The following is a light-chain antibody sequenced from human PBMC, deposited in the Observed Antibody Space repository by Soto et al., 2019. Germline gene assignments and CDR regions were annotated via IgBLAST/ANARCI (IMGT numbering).Light chain of an antibody. J-gene: IGKJ1*01. Sequence: EIVMTQSPATLSVSPGERATLSCRASQSVSSNLAWYQQKPGQAPRLLIYGASTRATGIPARFIGSGSGTEFTLTISSLQSEDFAVYYCQHYNNWPPWMFGQGTKVEIK. V-gene: IGKV3-15*01. CDR2: GAS. CDR3: QHYNNWPPWM. CDR1: QSVSSN.